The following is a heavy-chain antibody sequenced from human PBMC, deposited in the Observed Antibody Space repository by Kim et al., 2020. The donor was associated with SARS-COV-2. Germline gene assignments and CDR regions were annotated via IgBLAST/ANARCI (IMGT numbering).Heavy chain of an antibody. CDR3: ARDTPRWYGYFPHNWFDP. Sequence: ASVKVSCKASGYTFTSYGISWVRQAPGQGLEWMGWISAYNGNTNYAQKLQGRVTMTTDTSTSTAYMELRSLRSDDTAVYYCARDTPRWYGYFPHNWFDPWGQGTLVTVSS. J-gene: IGHJ5*02. CDR1: GYTFTSYG. CDR2: ISAYNGNT. D-gene: IGHD3-22*01. V-gene: IGHV1-18*01.